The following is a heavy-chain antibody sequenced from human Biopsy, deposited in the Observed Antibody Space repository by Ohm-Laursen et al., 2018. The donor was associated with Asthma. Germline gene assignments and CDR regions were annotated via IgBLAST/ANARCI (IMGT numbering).Heavy chain of an antibody. Sequence: ASVKVSCKASGYTFTSYYMHWVRQVPGQGLEWMGIINPSGGSTSYAQKFQGRVTMTRDTSTSTVYMELSSLTSEDSAVYYCAREVSTVDYGYYYFAMDVWGQGTTVTVSS. V-gene: IGHV1-46*01. CDR1: GYTFTSYY. J-gene: IGHJ6*02. CDR3: AREVSTVDYGYYYFAMDV. D-gene: IGHD4-17*01. CDR2: INPSGGST.